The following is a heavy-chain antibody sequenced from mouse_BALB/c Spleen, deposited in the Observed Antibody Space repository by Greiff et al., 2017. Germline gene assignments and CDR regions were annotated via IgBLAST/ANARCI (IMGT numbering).Heavy chain of an antibody. CDR2: INPGSGGT. V-gene: IGHV1-54*01. CDR1: GYAFTNYL. Sequence: QVQLQQSGAELVRPGTSVKVSCKASGYAFTNYLIEWVKQRPGQGLEWIGVINPGSGGTNYNEKFKGKATLTADKSSSTAYMQLSSLTSDDSAVYFCARSPYYYGGSYGYFDGWGAGTTVTVSS. D-gene: IGHD1-1*01. CDR3: ARSPYYYGGSYGYFDG. J-gene: IGHJ1*01.